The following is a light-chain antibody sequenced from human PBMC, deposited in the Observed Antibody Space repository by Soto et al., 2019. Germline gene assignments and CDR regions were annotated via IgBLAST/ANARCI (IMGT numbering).Light chain of an antibody. V-gene: IGKV3-20*01. CDR2: YTS. CDR3: QHYNSYSEA. CDR1: QTVNNNY. J-gene: IGKJ1*01. Sequence: DIVLTQSPCTLSLSQPERSILSFGASQTVNNNYLAWCQQKPGQAPRLLIYYTSNRATGIPARFSGSGSGTEFTLTISSLQPDDFATYYCQHYNSYSEAFGQGTKVDI.